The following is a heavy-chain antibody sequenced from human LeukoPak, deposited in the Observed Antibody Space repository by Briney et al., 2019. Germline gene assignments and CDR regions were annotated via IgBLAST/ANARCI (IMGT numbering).Heavy chain of an antibody. CDR1: GFTFSSYG. V-gene: IGHV3-33*01. J-gene: IGHJ4*02. Sequence: GGSLRLSCAASGFTFSSYGMHWVRQAPGKGLEWVAVIWYDGSNNYYADSVKGRFAISRDNSKNTLYLQMNSLRAEDTAVYYCARDLVRYFDYWGQGTLVTVSS. D-gene: IGHD3-9*01. CDR2: IWYDGSNN. CDR3: ARDLVRYFDY.